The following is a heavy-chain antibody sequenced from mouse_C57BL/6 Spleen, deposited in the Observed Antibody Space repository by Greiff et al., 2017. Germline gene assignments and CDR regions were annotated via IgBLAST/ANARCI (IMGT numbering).Heavy chain of an antibody. Sequence: VQLQQPGAELVKPGASVKLSCKASGYTFTSYWMHWVKQRPGRGLEWIGRIDPYSGGTKYNEKFKSKATLTVDKPSSTAYMQLSSLTSEDSAVYYCAREEGSGYVFAYWGQGTLVTVSA. CDR3: AREEGSGYVFAY. CDR2: IDPYSGGT. D-gene: IGHD3-2*02. J-gene: IGHJ3*01. CDR1: GYTFTSYW. V-gene: IGHV1-72*01.